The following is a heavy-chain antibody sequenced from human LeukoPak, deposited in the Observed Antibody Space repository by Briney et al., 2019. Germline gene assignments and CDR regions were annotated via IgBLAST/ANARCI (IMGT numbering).Heavy chain of an antibody. V-gene: IGHV1-2*02. Sequence: ASVKVSCKASGYTFTGYYMHWGRQAPGQGLEWMGWINPNSGGTNYEQKFQGRVTMTRDTSISTAYMELSRLRSDDTAVYYCARDRIAAAAHPDDYWGQGTLVTVSS. CDR2: INPNSGGT. D-gene: IGHD6-13*01. CDR3: ARDRIAAAAHPDDY. CDR1: GYTFTGYY. J-gene: IGHJ4*02.